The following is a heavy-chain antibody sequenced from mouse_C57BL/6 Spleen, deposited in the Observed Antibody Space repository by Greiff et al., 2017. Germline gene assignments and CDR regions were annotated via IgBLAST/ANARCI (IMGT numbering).Heavy chain of an antibody. V-gene: IGHV5-12*01. CDR1: GFTFSDYY. J-gene: IGHJ2*01. Sequence: EVKLVESGGGLVQPGGSLKLSCAASGFTFSDYYMYWVRQTPEKRLEWVAYISNGGGSTYYPDTVKGRFTISRDNANNTLYLQMSRLKSEDTAMYYCARQGRGAYYFDYWGQGTTLTVSS. CDR3: ARQGRGAYYFDY. CDR2: ISNGGGST.